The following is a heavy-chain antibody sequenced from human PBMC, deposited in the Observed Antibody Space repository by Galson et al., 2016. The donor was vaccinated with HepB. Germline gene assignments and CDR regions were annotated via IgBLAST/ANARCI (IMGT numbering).Heavy chain of an antibody. D-gene: IGHD2-2*01. Sequence: SETLSLTCAVYGGSFSDYYWSWIRQPPGKGLEWIGEINHSGTINYNPSLKSRVTISVDTSKNQFSLNLGSVTAADTAAYYCARRTVVPTAGNWFDPWGQGILVTVSS. CDR3: ARRTVVPTAGNWFDP. CDR2: INHSGTI. CDR1: GGSFSDYY. J-gene: IGHJ5*02. V-gene: IGHV4-34*01.